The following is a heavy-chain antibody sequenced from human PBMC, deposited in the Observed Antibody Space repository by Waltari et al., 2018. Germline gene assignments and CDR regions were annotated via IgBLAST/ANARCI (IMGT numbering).Heavy chain of an antibody. CDR2: IIPIFGTA. CDR3: ARDRGDGYNQYNWFDP. J-gene: IGHJ5*02. V-gene: IGHV1-69*13. D-gene: IGHD3-10*01. CDR1: GGTFSSYA. Sequence: QVQLVQSGAEVKKPGSSVKVSCKASGGTFSSYALSWVRQAPGQGLEWMGGIIPIFGTANYAQKFQGRVTITADESTSTAYMELSSLRSEDTAVYYCARDRGDGYNQYNWFDPWGQGTLVTVSS.